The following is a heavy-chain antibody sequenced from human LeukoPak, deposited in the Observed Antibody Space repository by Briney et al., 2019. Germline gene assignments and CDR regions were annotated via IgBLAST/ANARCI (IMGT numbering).Heavy chain of an antibody. CDR2: MYYSGST. Sequence: SETLSLTCTVSGGSISSGDYYWSWIRQPPGKGLEWIAYMYYSGSTNYNPSLKSRVTISVDTSKNQFSLKLSSVTAADTAVYYCARGRAWGRYFDYWGQGTLVTVSS. CDR1: GGSISSGDYY. V-gene: IGHV4-30-4*01. CDR3: ARGRAWGRYFDY. J-gene: IGHJ4*02. D-gene: IGHD3-16*01.